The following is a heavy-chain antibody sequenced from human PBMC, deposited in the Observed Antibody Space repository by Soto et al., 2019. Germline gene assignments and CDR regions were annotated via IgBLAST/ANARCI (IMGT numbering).Heavy chain of an antibody. Sequence: PVGSLRLSCAASGFTFSSYSMNWVRQAPGKGLEWVSSISSSSSYIYYADSVKGRFTISRDNAKNSLYLQMNSLRAEDTAVYYCARDRSDPARNCFDPWGQGTLVTVSS. J-gene: IGHJ5*02. CDR1: GFTFSSYS. V-gene: IGHV3-21*01. CDR3: ARDRSDPARNCFDP. CDR2: ISSSSSYI.